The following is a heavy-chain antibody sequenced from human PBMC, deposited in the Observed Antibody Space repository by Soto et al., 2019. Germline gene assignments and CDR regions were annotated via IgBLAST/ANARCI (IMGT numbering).Heavy chain of an antibody. V-gene: IGHV2-5*02. Sequence: QITLKESGPTLVKPTQTLTLTCTLSGFSLSTSGVGVGGIRQPPGKALEWLALIYLADDKRYSPSLKSRLTITKDTYKNQVILTMNNMDTVDTDTYYCAHRPSYCSGGSCYAGFDYWGQGTLGTVSS. J-gene: IGHJ4*02. CDR1: GFSLSTSGVG. CDR2: IYLADDK. D-gene: IGHD2-15*01. CDR3: AHRPSYCSGGSCYAGFDY.